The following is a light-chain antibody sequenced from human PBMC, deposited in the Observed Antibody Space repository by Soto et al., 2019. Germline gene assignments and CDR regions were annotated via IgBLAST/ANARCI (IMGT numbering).Light chain of an antibody. CDR2: QVS. CDR1: SSDVGGYYY. J-gene: IGLJ1*01. CDR3: CSYSTSNTHNYV. Sequence: QSALTQPASVSGSPGQSITISCTGTSSDVGGYYYVSWYQHHPGKAPKLMIYQVSNRPSGVSDRFSASKSGDTASLTISGLQAGDEADYYCCSYSTSNTHNYVFGTGTKLTVL. V-gene: IGLV2-14*01.